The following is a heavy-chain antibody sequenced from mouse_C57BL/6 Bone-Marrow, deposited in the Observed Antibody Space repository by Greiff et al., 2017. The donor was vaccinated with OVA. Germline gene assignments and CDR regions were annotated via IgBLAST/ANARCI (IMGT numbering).Heavy chain of an antibody. Sequence: QVQLQQSGAELVKPGASVKISCKASGYAFSSYWMNWVKQRPGKGLEWIGQIYPGDGDTNYNGKFKGKATLTADKSSSTAYMQLSSLTSEDSAVYFCAREQTCDYLYYAMDYWGQGTSVTVSS. CDR2: IYPGDGDT. D-gene: IGHD2-4*01. V-gene: IGHV1-80*01. CDR3: AREQTCDYLYYAMDY. CDR1: GYAFSSYW. J-gene: IGHJ4*01.